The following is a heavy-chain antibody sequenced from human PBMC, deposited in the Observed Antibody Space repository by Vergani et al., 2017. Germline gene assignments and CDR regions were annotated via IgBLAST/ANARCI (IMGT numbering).Heavy chain of an antibody. Sequence: QVQLVESGGGVVQPGGSLRLSCAASGFTFSSYGMHWVRQAPGKGLEWVAFIRYDGSNKYYADSVKGRFTISRDNSKNTLYLQMNSLRAEDTAVYYGAKGGKYYDYGMDVWGQGTTVTVSS. CDR3: AKGGKYYDYGMDV. J-gene: IGHJ6*02. V-gene: IGHV3-30*02. D-gene: IGHD4-23*01. CDR1: GFTFSSYG. CDR2: IRYDGSNK.